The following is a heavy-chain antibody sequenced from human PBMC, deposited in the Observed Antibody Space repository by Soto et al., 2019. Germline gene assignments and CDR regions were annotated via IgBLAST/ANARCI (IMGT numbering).Heavy chain of an antibody. CDR2: VHESGST. D-gene: IGHD1-20*01. CDR1: GDAISDFY. V-gene: IGHV4-59*03. CDR3: ARGTRALITSFFAY. Sequence: PSETLSLTCSVSGDAISDFYWSWIGQTPGRGLEWIGCVHESGSTDYNPSLKGRVTISLHTSKSQFSLSLRSATAADTATYYCARGTRALITSFFAYWGQGIPVTVSS. J-gene: IGHJ4*02.